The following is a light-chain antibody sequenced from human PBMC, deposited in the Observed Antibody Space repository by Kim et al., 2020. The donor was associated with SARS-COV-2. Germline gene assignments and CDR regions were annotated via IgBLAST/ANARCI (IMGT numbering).Light chain of an antibody. CDR2: DAS. Sequence: PGERATLSCRASQSISIYLAWYQQKPGQAPRLLIYDASNRATGIPDRFSGSGSGTDFTLTISILEPEDFAIYYCQQRNNWPPAVTVGGGTKVDIK. V-gene: IGKV3-11*01. CDR1: QSISIY. CDR3: QQRNNWPPAVT. J-gene: IGKJ4*01.